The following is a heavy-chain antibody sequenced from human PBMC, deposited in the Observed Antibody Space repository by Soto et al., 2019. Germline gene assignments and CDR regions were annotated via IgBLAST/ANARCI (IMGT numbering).Heavy chain of an antibody. CDR3: AKDPSVRYCGGDCYSGLGP. J-gene: IGHJ5*02. CDR2: ISGSGGST. Sequence: GGSLRLSCAASGFTFSYYAMSWVRQAPGKGLEWVSGISGSGGSTYYADSAKGRFTISRDNSKSTLYLQMSSLRAEDTAVYYCAKDPSVRYCGGDCYSGLGPWGQGALVTVSS. V-gene: IGHV3-23*01. CDR1: GFTFSYYA. D-gene: IGHD2-21*02.